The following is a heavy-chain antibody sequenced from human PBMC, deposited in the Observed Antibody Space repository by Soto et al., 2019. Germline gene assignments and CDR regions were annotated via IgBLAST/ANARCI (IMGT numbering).Heavy chain of an antibody. D-gene: IGHD6-13*01. V-gene: IGHV4-4*07. CDR2: IYTSGST. CDR3: ARYRREAVAGYTLDN. CDR1: GDSMTKYY. J-gene: IGHJ4*02. Sequence: PSETLSLTCTVSGDSMTKYYWSWIRQSAGKGLEWIGRIYTSGSTNYNPSLKSRVTMSIDTSKSQFSLKVNSMTAADTAVYYCARYRREAVAGYTLDNWGQGILVTVSS.